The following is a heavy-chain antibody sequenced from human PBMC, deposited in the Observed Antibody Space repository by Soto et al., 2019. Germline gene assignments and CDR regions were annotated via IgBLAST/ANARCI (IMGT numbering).Heavy chain of an antibody. V-gene: IGHV1-18*01. CDR3: AKDGQPPYYYYGLDV. Sequence: ASVKVSCKASGYTFTRYGIRWVRQAPGQGLEWMGWISGCNGDTKYAQKFQGRVTMTVDTSTTTAYMELRSLTSDDRAVYYCAKDGQPPYYYYGLDVXG. CDR1: GYTFTRYG. CDR2: ISGCNGDT. J-gene: IGHJ6*02.